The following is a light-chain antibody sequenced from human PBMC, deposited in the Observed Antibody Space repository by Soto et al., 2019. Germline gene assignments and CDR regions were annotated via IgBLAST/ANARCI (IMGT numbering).Light chain of an antibody. V-gene: IGLV1-44*01. CDR3: AAWDDSLNGVV. CDR1: SSNIGSNY. CDR2: SNN. J-gene: IGLJ2*01. Sequence: QAVVTQPPSASGTPGQRVTISCSGGSSNIGSNYAYWYQQLPGTAPKLLIYSNNQRPSGVPDRFSGSKSGTSASLAISGLQSEDEADYYCAAWDDSLNGVVFGGGTKVTVL.